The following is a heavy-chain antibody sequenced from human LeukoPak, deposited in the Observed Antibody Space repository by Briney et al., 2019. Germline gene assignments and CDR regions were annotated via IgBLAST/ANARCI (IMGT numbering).Heavy chain of an antibody. J-gene: IGHJ6*04. CDR2: ISGSGSTT. CDR1: GFTFRRYG. V-gene: IGHV3-23*01. D-gene: IGHD3-10*02. Sequence: GGSLRLSCAASGFTFRRYGMSWVRQAPGEGLEWVSAISGSGSTTYYADSVEGRFTISGDNSKNTLYLQMNSLRAEDTAVYYCAELGITMIGGVWGKGTTVTISS. CDR3: AELGITMIGGV.